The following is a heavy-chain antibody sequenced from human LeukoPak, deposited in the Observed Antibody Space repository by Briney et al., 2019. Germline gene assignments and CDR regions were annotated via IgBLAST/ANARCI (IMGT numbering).Heavy chain of an antibody. V-gene: IGHV3-23*01. J-gene: IGHJ5*02. Sequence: GGSLRLSCGASGFTFNSYCMSWVRQAPGKGLEWVSAIGGRGDNTWYADSVKGPFTISRDNSKNTLYLQMNSLRAENTAMYYCAKDLCASETVIGTSRLAESWGEGTLVTVSS. D-gene: IGHD6-19*01. CDR1: GFTFNSYC. CDR2: IGGRGDNT. CDR3: AKDLCASETVIGTSRLAES.